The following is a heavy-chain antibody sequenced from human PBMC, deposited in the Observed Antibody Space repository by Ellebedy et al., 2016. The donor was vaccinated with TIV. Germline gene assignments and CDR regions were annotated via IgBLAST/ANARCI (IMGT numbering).Heavy chain of an antibody. CDR2: IIPIFGTA. CDR3: ARCLVGRYYGSGSYADYYYYGMDV. CDR1: GGTFSSYA. D-gene: IGHD3-10*01. J-gene: IGHJ6*02. Sequence: AASVKVSCKASGGTFSSYAISWVRQAPGQGLEWMGGIIPIFGTANYAQKFKGRVTITADESTSTAYMELSSLRSEDTAVYYCARCLVGRYYGSGSYADYYYYGMDVWGQGTTVTVSS. V-gene: IGHV1-69*13.